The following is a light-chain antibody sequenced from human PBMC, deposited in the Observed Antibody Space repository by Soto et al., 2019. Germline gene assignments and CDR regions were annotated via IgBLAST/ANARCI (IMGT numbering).Light chain of an antibody. CDR3: SSYTSSSTYV. Sequence: QSALTQPASVSGSPGQSIAISCTGTSSDIGGCNYVSWYQQHPGKAPKLMIYEVSNRPSGVSNRFSGSKSGNTASPTISGLQAEDEADYYCSSYTSSSTYVFGTGTKVTVL. CDR2: EVS. J-gene: IGLJ1*01. CDR1: SSDIGGCNY. V-gene: IGLV2-14*01.